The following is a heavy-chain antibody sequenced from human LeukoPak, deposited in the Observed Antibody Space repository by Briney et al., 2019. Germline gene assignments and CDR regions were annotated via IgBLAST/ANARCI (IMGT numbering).Heavy chain of an antibody. D-gene: IGHD3-3*01. J-gene: IGHJ4*02. V-gene: IGHV3-43*02. CDR2: ISGDGGST. CDR3: AKGIVYYDFWSGFSPPEYYFDY. Sequence: GGSLRLSCAASGFTFDDYAMHWVRQAPGKGLEWVSLISGDGGSTYYADSVKGRFTISRDNSKNSLYPQMNSLRTEDTALYYCAKGIVYYDFWSGFSPPEYYFDYWGQGTLVTVSS. CDR1: GFTFDDYA.